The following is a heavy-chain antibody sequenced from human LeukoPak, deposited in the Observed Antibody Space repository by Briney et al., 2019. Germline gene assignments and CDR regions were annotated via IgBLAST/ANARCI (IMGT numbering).Heavy chain of an antibody. Sequence: SETLSLTCAVYGGSFSGYYWSWIRQPPGKGLEWIGEINHSGSTNYNPSLKSRVTISVDTSKNQFSLKLSSVTAADTAVYYCARDPFDVGDAFDIWGQGTMVTVSS. V-gene: IGHV4-34*01. CDR3: ARDPFDVGDAFDI. CDR2: INHSGST. CDR1: GGSFSGYY. J-gene: IGHJ3*02.